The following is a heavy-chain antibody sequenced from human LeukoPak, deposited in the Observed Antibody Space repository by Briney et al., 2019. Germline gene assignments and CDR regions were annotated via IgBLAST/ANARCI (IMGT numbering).Heavy chain of an antibody. D-gene: IGHD1-26*01. Sequence: GGSLRLSCAASGFTFSDYYMSWIRQAPGKGLEWVSDISSSSRYANYADSVKGRFTISRDNAKKSLYLQMNSLRAEDTAVYYCARGLGRMVGGDNWFDPWGQGTLVTVSS. V-gene: IGHV3-11*05. J-gene: IGHJ5*02. CDR3: ARGLGRMVGGDNWFDP. CDR1: GFTFSDYY. CDR2: ISSSSRYA.